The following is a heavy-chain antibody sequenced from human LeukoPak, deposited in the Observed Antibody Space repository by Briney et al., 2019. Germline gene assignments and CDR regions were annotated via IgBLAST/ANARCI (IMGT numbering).Heavy chain of an antibody. Sequence: GRSLRLSCAASGFTFSSYGMHWLRQAPGKGLEWVAVIWYDGSNKYYADSVKGRFTISRDNSKNTLYLQMNSLRAEDTAVYYCARDSGGGWLQPPGDYWGQGTLATVSS. CDR1: GFTFSSYG. D-gene: IGHD5-24*01. CDR2: IWYDGSNK. CDR3: ARDSGGGWLQPPGDY. V-gene: IGHV3-33*01. J-gene: IGHJ4*02.